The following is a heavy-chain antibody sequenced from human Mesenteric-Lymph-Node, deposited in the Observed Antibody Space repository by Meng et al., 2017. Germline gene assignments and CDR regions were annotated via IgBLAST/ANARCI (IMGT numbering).Heavy chain of an antibody. Sequence: QGQRQEPGPGLGKPSQTLSPTCTVSGGSISSGGYYWSWIRQHPGKGLEWIGYIYYSGSTYYNPSLRSRITISVDTSKNQFSLRLRSVTVADTAVYYCARGFLSFVRVFNYWGQGTLVTVSS. CDR2: IYYSGST. D-gene: IGHD2/OR15-2a*01. CDR3: ARGFLSFVRVFNY. CDR1: GGSISSGGYY. J-gene: IGHJ4*02. V-gene: IGHV4-31*03.